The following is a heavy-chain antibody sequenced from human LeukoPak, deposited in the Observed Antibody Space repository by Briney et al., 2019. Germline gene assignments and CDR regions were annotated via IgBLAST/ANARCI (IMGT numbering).Heavy chain of an antibody. J-gene: IGHJ4*02. CDR2: INPNSGGT. D-gene: IGHD1-26*01. V-gene: IGHV1-2*02. CDR3: ARGTSGSYYQSLDY. Sequence: GASVKVSCKASGYTFTGYYMHWVRQAPGQGLEWMGWINPNSGGTNYAQKFQGRVTMTRDTSIGTAYMELSRLRSDDTAVYYCARGTSGSYYQSLDYWGQGTLVTVSS. CDR1: GYTFTGYY.